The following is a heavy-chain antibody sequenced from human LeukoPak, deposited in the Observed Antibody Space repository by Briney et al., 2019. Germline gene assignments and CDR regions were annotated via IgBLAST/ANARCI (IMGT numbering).Heavy chain of an antibody. CDR2: ISSSGSHI. Sequence: GGSLRLSCAASGFTFSSYGMHWVRQAPGKGLEWVSFISSSGSHIYYADSVKGRFTISRDNAEKSLYLKMNSPRAEDTAVYYCAKVYPVVDRLFDYWGQGTLVTVSS. J-gene: IGHJ4*02. D-gene: IGHD1-14*01. CDR1: GFTFSSYG. V-gene: IGHV3-21*01. CDR3: AKVYPVVDRLFDY.